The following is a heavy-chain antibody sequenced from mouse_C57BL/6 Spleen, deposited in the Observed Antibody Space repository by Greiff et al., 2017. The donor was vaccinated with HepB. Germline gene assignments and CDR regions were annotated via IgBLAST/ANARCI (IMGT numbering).Heavy chain of an antibody. CDR2: ISSGGSYT. Sequence: EVMLVESGGDLVKPGGSLKLSCAASGFTFSSYGMSWVRQTPDKRLEWVATISSGGSYTYYPDSVKGRFTISRDNAKNTLYLQMSSLKSEDTAMYYCARHGQLDYWGQGTTLTVSS. J-gene: IGHJ2*01. V-gene: IGHV5-6*01. CDR3: ARHGQLDY. CDR1: GFTFSSYG. D-gene: IGHD4-1*02.